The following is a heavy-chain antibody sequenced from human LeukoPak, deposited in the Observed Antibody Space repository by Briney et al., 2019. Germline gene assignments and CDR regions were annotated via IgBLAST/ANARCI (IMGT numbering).Heavy chain of an antibody. J-gene: IGHJ4*02. CDR2: ISYDGSKK. D-gene: IGHD2-2*01. Sequence: PGGSLRLSCAASGLTFSTYSMHWVRQAPGKGLEWVAIISYDGSKKYYADSVKGRFTISRDNSKNTLFLQMNSLRPEDTAVYYCARDLKTAMDYFDYWGQGALVTVSS. CDR3: ARDLKTAMDYFDY. CDR1: GLTFSTYS. V-gene: IGHV3-30*04.